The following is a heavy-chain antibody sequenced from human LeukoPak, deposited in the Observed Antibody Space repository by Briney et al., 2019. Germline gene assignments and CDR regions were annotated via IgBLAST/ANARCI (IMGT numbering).Heavy chain of an antibody. CDR3: ARDDGRYYFDY. J-gene: IGHJ4*02. CDR2: IYSGGST. V-gene: IGHV3-53*01. Sequence: PGGSLRLSYAASGFTVSSNYMSWVRQAPGKGLEWVSVIYSGGSTYYADSVKGRFTISRDNSKNTLYLQMNSLRAEDTAVYYCARDDGRYYFDYWGQGTLVTVSS. D-gene: IGHD1-1*01. CDR1: GFTVSSNY.